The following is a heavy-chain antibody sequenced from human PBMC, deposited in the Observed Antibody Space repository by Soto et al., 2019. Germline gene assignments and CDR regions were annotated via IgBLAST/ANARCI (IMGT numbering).Heavy chain of an antibody. CDR3: ATRTSGYSIAWLGY. CDR2: ISAYNGNT. D-gene: IGHD6-13*01. J-gene: IGHJ4*02. V-gene: IGHV1-18*04. CDR1: SYTFTSYG. Sequence: ASVKVSCKASSYTFTSYGISWVRQAPGQGLEWMGWISAYNGNTNYAQKLQGRVTMTTDTSTSTAYMEPRSLRSDDTAVYYCATRTSGYSIAWLGYWGQGTLVTVSS.